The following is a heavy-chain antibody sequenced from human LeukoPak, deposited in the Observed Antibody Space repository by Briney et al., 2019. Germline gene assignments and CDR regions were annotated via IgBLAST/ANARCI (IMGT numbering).Heavy chain of an antibody. CDR2: IWYDGSNK. CDR1: GFTFSSYG. J-gene: IGHJ6*02. D-gene: IGHD2-2*01. V-gene: IGHV3-33*01. Sequence: GRSLRLSCAASGFTFSSYGMHWVRQAPGKGLEWVAVIWYDGSNKYSADSVKGRFTISRDNSKNTLYLQMNSLRAEDTAVYYCARDTVPAATHYYYGMDVWGQGTTVTVSS. CDR3: ARDTVPAATHYYYGMDV.